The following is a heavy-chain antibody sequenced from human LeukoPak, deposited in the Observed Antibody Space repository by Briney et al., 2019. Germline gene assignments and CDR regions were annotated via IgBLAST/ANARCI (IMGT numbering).Heavy chain of an antibody. J-gene: IGHJ4*02. V-gene: IGHV3-15*01. CDR1: GFTFSNAW. CDR2: IKSKTDGGTT. CDR3: TTGCGGDCFPEAPWYFDY. Sequence: GGSLRLSCAASGFTFSNAWMSWVRQAPGKGLEWAGRIKSKTDGGTTDYAAPVKGRFTISRDDSKNTLYLQMNSLKTEDTAVYYCTTGCGGDCFPEAPWYFDYWGQGTLVTVSS. D-gene: IGHD2-21*01.